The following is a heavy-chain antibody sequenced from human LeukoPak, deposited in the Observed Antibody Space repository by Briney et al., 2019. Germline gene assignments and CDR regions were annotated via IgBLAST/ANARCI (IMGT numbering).Heavy chain of an antibody. J-gene: IGHJ3*02. Sequence: GGSLRLSCAASGFTFSTYAMSWVRQAPGMGLEWVSTISGSGGSTYYADSVKGRFTISRDNSKNTLYLQMNSLRAEETALYYCVKDVHSGSWYVAFDMWGQGTMVTVSS. CDR1: GFTFSTYA. CDR2: ISGSGGST. V-gene: IGHV3-23*01. CDR3: VKDVHSGSWYVAFDM. D-gene: IGHD6-13*01.